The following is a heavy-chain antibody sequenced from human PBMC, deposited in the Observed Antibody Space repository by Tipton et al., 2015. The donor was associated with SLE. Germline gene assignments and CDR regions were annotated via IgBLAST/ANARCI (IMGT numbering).Heavy chain of an antibody. CDR3: ARGGSGFDS. J-gene: IGHJ5*01. CDR1: GGSISSHF. V-gene: IGHV4-59*11. Sequence: TLSLTCIVSGGSISSHFWTWIRQPPGKGLEWIGYTHYSGSSNYNPSLKGRVTMSVDTSKNQFSLRLSSVTAADTALYYCARGGSGFDSWGQGTLVTVSS. D-gene: IGHD3-16*01. CDR2: THYSGSS.